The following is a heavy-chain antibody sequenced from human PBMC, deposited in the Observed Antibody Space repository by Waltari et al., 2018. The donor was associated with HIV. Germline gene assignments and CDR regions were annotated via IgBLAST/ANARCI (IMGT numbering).Heavy chain of an antibody. J-gene: IGHJ4*02. V-gene: IGHV4-38-2*02. CDR3: ASTYYDLLEGWYFDF. CDR2: ISHSGTT. CDR1: DYSITSGYY. Sequence: QVQLQESGPGLVKPSETLSLTCSVSDYSITSGYYWGWIRQSPGRGLEWIGSISHSGTTVYSPSLKSRDTLFRYTSKNQFFLKLTSATAEDTAVYYCASTYYDLLEGWYFDFWGQGRLVTVSS. D-gene: IGHD3-3*01.